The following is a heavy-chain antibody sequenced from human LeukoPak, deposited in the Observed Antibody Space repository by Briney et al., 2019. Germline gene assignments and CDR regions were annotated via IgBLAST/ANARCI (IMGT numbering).Heavy chain of an antibody. V-gene: IGHV1-46*01. Sequence: ASVKVSCKASGYSFTSYYMHWVRPAPGQGLEWMGIINPSSGSTSYAQKFQGRVTMTRDTSTSTVYMELSSLRSEDTAVYYCARDYGAAAEYFQHWGQGTLVTVSS. CDR3: ARDYGAAAEYFQH. CDR2: INPSSGST. D-gene: IGHD3-10*01. J-gene: IGHJ1*01. CDR1: GYSFTSYY.